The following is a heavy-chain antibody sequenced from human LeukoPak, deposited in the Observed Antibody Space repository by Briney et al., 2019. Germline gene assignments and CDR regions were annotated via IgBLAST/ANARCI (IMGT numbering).Heavy chain of an antibody. CDR2: ISGSGGST. J-gene: IGHJ3*02. V-gene: IGHV3-23*01. CDR1: GFTFSSYA. Sequence: GGSLRLSCAASGFTFSSYAMSWVRQAPGKGLEWVSAISGSGGSTYYADSVKGRFTISRDNSKNTLYLQMNSLRAEDTAVYYCARDRTPYNWNDNAFDIWGQGTMVTVSS. CDR3: ARDRTPYNWNDNAFDI. D-gene: IGHD1-20*01.